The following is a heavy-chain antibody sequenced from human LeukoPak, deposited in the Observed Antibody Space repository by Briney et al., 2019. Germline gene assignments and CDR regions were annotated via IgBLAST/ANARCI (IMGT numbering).Heavy chain of an antibody. CDR1: GFTFSNYD. CDR2: IRYDGTNK. CDR3: VRDTVGLDN. J-gene: IGHJ4*02. V-gene: IGHV3-33*01. D-gene: IGHD4-23*01. Sequence: GGSLRLSCAASGFTFSNYDTHWVRQAPGKGLEWVAVIRYDGTNKYYADSVRGRFTISRDNSKNTLYLQMNSLRADDTAVYYCVRDTVGLDNWGERALVTVSS.